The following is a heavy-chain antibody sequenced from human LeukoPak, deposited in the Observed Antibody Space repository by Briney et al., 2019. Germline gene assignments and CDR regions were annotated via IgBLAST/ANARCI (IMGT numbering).Heavy chain of an antibody. J-gene: IGHJ6*03. D-gene: IGHD3-9*01. V-gene: IGHV1-69*06. Sequence: SVKVSCKASGGTFSSYAISWVRQAPGQGLEWMGGIIPIFGTANYAQKFQGRVTITADKSTSTAYMELSSLRSEDTAVYYCARGAQLRYFDWFISADYYYYYMDVWGKGTTVTISS. CDR3: ARGAQLRYFDWFISADYYYYYMDV. CDR2: IIPIFGTA. CDR1: GGTFSSYA.